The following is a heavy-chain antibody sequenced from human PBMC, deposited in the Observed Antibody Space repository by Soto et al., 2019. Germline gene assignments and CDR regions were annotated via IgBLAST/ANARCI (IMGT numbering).Heavy chain of an antibody. Sequence: GESLKISCKVSGYSFVNYWIGWVRQMPGKGLEWMGIIYPGDSDTRYSPSFQGQVTISVDKSTSTAYLQWSSLKASDTAIYYCSKFKYSTSVRYLQHWGQGTPVTVSS. CDR2: IYPGDSDT. CDR1: GYSFVNYW. J-gene: IGHJ1*01. D-gene: IGHD6-6*01. V-gene: IGHV5-51*01. CDR3: SKFKYSTSVRYLQH.